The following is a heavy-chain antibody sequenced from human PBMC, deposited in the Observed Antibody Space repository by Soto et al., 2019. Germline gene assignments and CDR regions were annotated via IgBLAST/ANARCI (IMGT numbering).Heavy chain of an antibody. Sequence: SETLSLTCTVSGGSISSSSYYWGWIRQPPGKGLEWIGSIYYSGSTYYNPSLKSRVTISIDTSKNQFSLKLSSVTAADTAVYYCARWTGLRKQQLGRYYYYYFMDVPGKGTTVTVSS. V-gene: IGHV4-39*01. CDR2: IYYSGST. CDR1: GGSISSSSYY. CDR3: ARWTGLRKQQLGRYYYYYFMDV. D-gene: IGHD6-13*01. J-gene: IGHJ6*03.